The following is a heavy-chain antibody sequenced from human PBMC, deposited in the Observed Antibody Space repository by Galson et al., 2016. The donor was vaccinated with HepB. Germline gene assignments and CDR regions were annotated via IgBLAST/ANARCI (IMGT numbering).Heavy chain of an antibody. CDR3: ASSVRGSGSPPGGY. CDR1: GSSFSPYR. D-gene: IGHD3-10*01. J-gene: IGHJ4*02. V-gene: IGHV3-74*01. Sequence: YHRVSCAASGSSFSPYRMPWVREAPGKGLVWVSRINRDGSSTGFADTVKGRFTISRDNAKNTLYLQMNSLRAEDTAVYYCASSVRGSGSPPGGYWGQGTLVTVSS. CDR2: INRDGSST.